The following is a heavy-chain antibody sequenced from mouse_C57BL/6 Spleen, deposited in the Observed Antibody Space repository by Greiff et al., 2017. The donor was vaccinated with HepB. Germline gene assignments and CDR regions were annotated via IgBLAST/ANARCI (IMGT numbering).Heavy chain of an antibody. CDR2: IDPSDSET. V-gene: IGHV1-52*01. D-gene: IGHD1-1*01. J-gene: IGHJ4*01. Sequence: QVQLQQSGAELVRPGSSVKLSCKASGYTFTSYWMHWVKQRPIQGLEWIGNIDPSDSETHYNQKFKDKATLTVDKSSSTAYMQLSSLTSEDSAVYYCARWGYYGSSYDYAMDYWGQGTSVTVAS. CDR3: ARWGYYGSSYDYAMDY. CDR1: GYTFTSYW.